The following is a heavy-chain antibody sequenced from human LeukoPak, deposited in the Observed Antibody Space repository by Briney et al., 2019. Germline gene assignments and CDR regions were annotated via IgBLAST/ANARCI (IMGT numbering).Heavy chain of an antibody. CDR2: ISGSGGST. CDR1: GFTFSSYA. J-gene: IGHJ6*03. CDR3: ARYGDFWSGYPYPPYYMDV. D-gene: IGHD3-3*01. V-gene: IGHV3-23*01. Sequence: GGSLRLSCAASGFTFSSYAMSWVRQAPGKGLEWVSAISGSGGSTYYADSVKGRSTISRDNSKNTLYLQMNSLRAEDTAVYYCARYGDFWSGYPYPPYYMDVWGKGTTVTVSS.